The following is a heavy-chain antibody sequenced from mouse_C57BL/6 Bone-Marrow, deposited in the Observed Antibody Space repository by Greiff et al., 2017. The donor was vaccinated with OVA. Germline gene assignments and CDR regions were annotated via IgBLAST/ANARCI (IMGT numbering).Heavy chain of an antibody. Sequence: QVQLQQPGAELVKPGASVKLSCKASGYTFTSYWMHWVKQRPGQGLEWIGMIHPHSGSTNYNEKFKSKATLTVDKSSSTAYMQLSSLTSEDAAVYYYADGSIYYYAMDYWGQGTSVTVSS. D-gene: IGHD1-1*01. CDR3: ADGSIYYYAMDY. V-gene: IGHV1-64*01. CDR2: IHPHSGST. J-gene: IGHJ4*01. CDR1: GYTFTSYW.